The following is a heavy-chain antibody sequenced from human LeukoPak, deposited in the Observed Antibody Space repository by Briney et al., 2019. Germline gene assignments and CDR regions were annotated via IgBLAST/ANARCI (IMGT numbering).Heavy chain of an antibody. CDR1: GYTFTGYY. CDR3: AAGYYDSSGSFDY. CDR2: INPNSGGT. D-gene: IGHD3-22*01. J-gene: IGHJ4*02. Sequence: ASVKVSCKASGYTFTGYYMHWVRQAPGQGLEWMGRINPNSGGTNYAQKFQGRVTMTRDTSISTAYMELSRLRSDDTAVYYCAAGYYDSSGSFDYWGQGTLVTVSS. V-gene: IGHV1-2*06.